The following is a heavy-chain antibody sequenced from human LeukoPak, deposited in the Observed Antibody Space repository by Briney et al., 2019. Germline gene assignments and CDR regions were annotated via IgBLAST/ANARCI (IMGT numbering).Heavy chain of an antibody. V-gene: IGHV1-18*01. CDR2: ISGYNGNT. CDR3: ARDLKMGYSSGRYSWGTGSLNDY. D-gene: IGHD6-19*01. CDR1: GYTFTNYG. Sequence: GASVKVSCKASGYTFTNYGISWVRQAPGQGLEWMGWISGYNGNTNYAQKFQGRITMTTDTSTSTGYMELRSLRSDDTAVYYCARDLKMGYSSGRYSWGTGSLNDYWGQGTLVTVSS. J-gene: IGHJ4*02.